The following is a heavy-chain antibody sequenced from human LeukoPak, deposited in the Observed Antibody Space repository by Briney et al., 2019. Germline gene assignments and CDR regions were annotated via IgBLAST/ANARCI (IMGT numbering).Heavy chain of an antibody. D-gene: IGHD2-15*01. J-gene: IGHJ4*02. CDR1: GFTFDDYA. V-gene: IGHV3-9*01. Sequence: PGGSLRLSCAASGFTFDDYAMHWVRQAPGKGLEWVSGISWNSGSIGYADSVKGRFTISRDNAKNSLYLQMNSLRAEDTAVYYCARVVVVKKTFDYWGQGTLVTVSS. CDR3: ARVVVVKKTFDY. CDR2: ISWNSGSI.